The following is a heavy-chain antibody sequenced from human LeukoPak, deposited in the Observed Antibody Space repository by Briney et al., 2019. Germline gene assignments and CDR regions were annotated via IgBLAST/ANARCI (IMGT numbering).Heavy chain of an antibody. CDR1: GGSISSGGYY. Sequence: PSETLSVTCTVSGGSISSGGYYWSWIRQHPGKGLEWIGYIYYSGSTYYNPSLKSQVTISVDTSKNQFSLKLSSVTAADTAVYYCARVGSSSWEKPPKYYFDYWGQGTLVTVSS. J-gene: IGHJ4*02. V-gene: IGHV4-31*01. CDR2: IYYSGST. CDR3: ARVGSSSWEKPPKYYFDY. D-gene: IGHD6-13*01.